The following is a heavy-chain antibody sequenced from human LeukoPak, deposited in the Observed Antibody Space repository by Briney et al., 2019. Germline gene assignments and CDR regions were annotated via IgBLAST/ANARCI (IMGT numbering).Heavy chain of an antibody. J-gene: IGHJ1*01. D-gene: IGHD3-22*01. V-gene: IGHV3-74*01. Sequence: GGSLRLSCAASGFTFSKYWMLWVRQAQGKGLESVSRINTDGTVATYADSVKGRFTVSRDNADNTMFLQMNSVRAEDTGVYYCARAPSEIGGYYPEYFRHWGQGTLVTVSS. CDR3: ARAPSEIGGYYPEYFRH. CDR2: INTDGTVA. CDR1: GFTFSKYW.